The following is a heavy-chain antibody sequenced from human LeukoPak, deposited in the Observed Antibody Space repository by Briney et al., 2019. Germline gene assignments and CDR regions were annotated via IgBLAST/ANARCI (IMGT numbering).Heavy chain of an antibody. Sequence: GGSLRLSCAASGFTFNTYTMNWVRQAPGKGLEWVSSISSGTSYIYYADSVKGRFTISRDNAKNSLYLQMNSLRAEDTAVYYCAKVHAKDRFGELLIGNEGNSFDYWGQGTLVTVSS. CDR1: GFTFNTYT. J-gene: IGHJ4*02. CDR2: ISSGTSYI. V-gene: IGHV3-21*01. D-gene: IGHD3-10*01. CDR3: AKVHAKDRFGELLIGNEGNSFDY.